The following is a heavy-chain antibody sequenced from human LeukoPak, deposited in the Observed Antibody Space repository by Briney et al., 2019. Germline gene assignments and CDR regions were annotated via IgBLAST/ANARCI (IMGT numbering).Heavy chain of an antibody. CDR3: ARTPGVYCSSTSCPGT. D-gene: IGHD2-2*01. CDR2: IKQDGSEK. Sequence: GGSLRLSCAASGFSFSSYWMSWVRQAPGKGLEWVANIKQDGSEKYYVDSVKGRFTISRDNAKNSLYLQMNSLRAEDTAVYYCARTPGVYCSSTSCPGTWGQGTLVTVSS. V-gene: IGHV3-7*01. J-gene: IGHJ5*02. CDR1: GFSFSSYW.